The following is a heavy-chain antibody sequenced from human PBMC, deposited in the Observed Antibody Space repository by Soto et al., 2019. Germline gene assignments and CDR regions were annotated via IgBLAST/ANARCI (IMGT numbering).Heavy chain of an antibody. CDR2: ISWDGGST. CDR1: GFTFDDYT. D-gene: IGHD6-13*01. CDR3: AKDILFSSWHPKRLGGMDV. Sequence: GGSLRLSCAASGFTFDDYTMHWVRQAPGKGLEWVSLISWDGGSTYYADSVKGRFTISRDNSKNSLYLQMNSLRTEDTALYYCAKDILFSSWHPKRLGGMDVWGQGTTVTVSS. V-gene: IGHV3-43*01. J-gene: IGHJ6*02.